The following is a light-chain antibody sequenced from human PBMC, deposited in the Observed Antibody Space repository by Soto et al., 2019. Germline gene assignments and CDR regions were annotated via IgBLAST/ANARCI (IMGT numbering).Light chain of an antibody. J-gene: IGKJ1*01. CDR1: QSVTSNY. CDR2: GAS. CDR3: QQYGSSPPT. Sequence: IVLTQSPGTLSLSPGERATLSCRASQSVTSNYLAWYQQKPGQAPRLLIYGASNRATGIPDRFSGSGSGTDFTLTINRLEPEDFALYYCQQYGSSPPTFGHGTKVDIK. V-gene: IGKV3-20*01.